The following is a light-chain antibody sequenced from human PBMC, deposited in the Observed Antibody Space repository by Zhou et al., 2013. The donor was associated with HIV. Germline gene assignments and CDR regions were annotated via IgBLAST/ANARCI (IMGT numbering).Light chain of an antibody. J-gene: IGLJ1*01. CDR2: DVN. V-gene: IGLV2-14*03. Sequence: QSALTQPASVSGSPGQSITISCTGTSSDIGGYVSWYQQHPGKAPKLMIYDVNKRPSGVSNRFSGSKSGTSASLAITGLQAEDEADYYCQSYDSSLRLRVFGTGTKVHRP. CDR1: SSDIGGY. CDR3: QSYDSSLRLRV.